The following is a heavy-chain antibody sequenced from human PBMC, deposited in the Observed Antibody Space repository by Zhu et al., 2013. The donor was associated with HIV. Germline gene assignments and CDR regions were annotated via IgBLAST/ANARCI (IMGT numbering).Heavy chain of an antibody. V-gene: IGHV1-8*01. CDR3: ARDRNVRDAFDI. CDR1: GYTFTSYD. Sequence: QVQLVQSGAEVKKPGASVKVSCKASGYTFTSYDINWVRQATGQGLEWMGWMNPNSGNTGYAQKFQGRVTMTRNTSISTAYMELRSLRSDDTAVYYCARDRNVRDAFDIWGQGTMVTVSS. D-gene: IGHD2-8*01. J-gene: IGHJ3*02. CDR2: MNPNSGNT.